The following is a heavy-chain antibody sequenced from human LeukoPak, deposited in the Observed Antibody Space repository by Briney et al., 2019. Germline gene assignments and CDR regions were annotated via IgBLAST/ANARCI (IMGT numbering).Heavy chain of an antibody. V-gene: IGHV3-23*01. Sequence: GSLRLSCAASGFTFSSYAMSWVRQAPGKGLEWVSGISGSGGSTYYADSVKGRFTISRDNSKNTLYLQMNSLRAEDTAVYYCAKGDSSGYSYYFDYWGQGTLVTVSS. J-gene: IGHJ4*02. CDR1: GFTFSSYA. D-gene: IGHD3-22*01. CDR2: ISGSGGST. CDR3: AKGDSSGYSYYFDY.